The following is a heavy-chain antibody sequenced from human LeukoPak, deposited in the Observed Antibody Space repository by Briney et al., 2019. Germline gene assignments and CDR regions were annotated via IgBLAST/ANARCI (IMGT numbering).Heavy chain of an antibody. CDR2: ISSNGGST. V-gene: IGHV3-64*01. J-gene: IGHJ5*02. Sequence: GGSLRLSCAASGFTFSSYAMHWVRQAPGKGLEYVSAISSNGGSTYYANSVKGRFTISRDNSKNTLYLQMGSLRAEDMAVYYCARAPFRSAWGSDPWGQGTLVTVSS. CDR3: ARAPFRSAWGSDP. CDR1: GFTFSSYA. D-gene: IGHD2/OR15-2a*01.